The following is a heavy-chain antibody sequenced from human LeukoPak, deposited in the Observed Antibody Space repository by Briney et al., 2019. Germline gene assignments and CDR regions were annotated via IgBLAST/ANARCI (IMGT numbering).Heavy chain of an antibody. CDR2: IWYDGSNT. Sequence: GGSLRLSCAASGFTFNSYGMHWVRQAPGKGLEWVAVIWYDGSNTYYADSVKGRFTISRDDSKNTLYLQMNSLRAEDTALYYCARDGSSSWYPFDYWGQGTLVTVSP. J-gene: IGHJ4*02. CDR1: GFTFNSYG. CDR3: ARDGSSSWYPFDY. D-gene: IGHD6-13*01. V-gene: IGHV3-33*01.